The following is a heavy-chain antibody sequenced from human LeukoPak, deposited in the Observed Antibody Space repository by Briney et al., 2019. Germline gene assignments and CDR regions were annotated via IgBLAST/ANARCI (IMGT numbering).Heavy chain of an antibody. CDR1: GFTFDDYA. Sequence: PGGSLRLSCAASGFTFDDYAMHWVRQAPGKGLEWVSLISWDGGSTYYADSVKGRFTISRDNSKNSLYLQMNSLRAEDTALYYCAGSRDSSVLPANYYGMDVWGQGTTVTVSS. CDR2: ISWDGGST. CDR3: AGSRDSSVLPANYYGMDV. J-gene: IGHJ6*02. D-gene: IGHD3-22*01. V-gene: IGHV3-43D*03.